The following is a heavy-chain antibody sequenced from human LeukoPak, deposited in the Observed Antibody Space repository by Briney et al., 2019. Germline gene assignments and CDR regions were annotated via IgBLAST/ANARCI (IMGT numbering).Heavy chain of an antibody. CDR3: ARGHYSYGYYYYYYMDV. D-gene: IGHD5-18*01. CDR2: IIPIFGTA. CDR1: GYTFTSYA. J-gene: IGHJ6*03. Sequence: SVKVSCKASGYTFTSYAISWVRQAPGQGLEWMGGIIPIFGTANCAQKFQGRVTITADESTSTAYMELSSLRSEDTAVYYCARGHYSYGYYYYYYMDVWGKGTTVTISS. V-gene: IGHV1-69*13.